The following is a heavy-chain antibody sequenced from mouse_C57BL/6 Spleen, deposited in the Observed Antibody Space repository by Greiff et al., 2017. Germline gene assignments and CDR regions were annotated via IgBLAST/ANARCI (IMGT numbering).Heavy chain of an antibody. D-gene: IGHD1-2*01. Sequence: EVQLQQSGAELVRPGASVKLSCTASGFNIKDDYMHWVKQRPEQGLEWIGWIDPENGDTEYASKFQGKATITADTSSNTAYLQLSSLTSEDTAVYYCTTLITYYWYFDVWGTGTTVTVSS. CDR2: IDPENGDT. CDR3: TTLITYYWYFDV. J-gene: IGHJ1*03. CDR1: GFNIKDDY. V-gene: IGHV14-4*01.